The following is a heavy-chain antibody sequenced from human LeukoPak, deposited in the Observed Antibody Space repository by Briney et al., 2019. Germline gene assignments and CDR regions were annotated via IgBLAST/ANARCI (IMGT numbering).Heavy chain of an antibody. D-gene: IGHD2-2*01. CDR2: INAGNGNT. V-gene: IGHV1-3*01. CDR3: ARPAAYHLPKEMFLYY. CDR1: GYTFTSYA. Sequence: GASVKVSCKASGYTFTSYAMHWVRQAPGQRLEWMGWINAGNGNTKYSQKFQGRVTITRDTSASTAYMKLSSLRSEDTAVYYCARPAAYHLPKEMFLYYWGQGTLVTVSS. J-gene: IGHJ4*02.